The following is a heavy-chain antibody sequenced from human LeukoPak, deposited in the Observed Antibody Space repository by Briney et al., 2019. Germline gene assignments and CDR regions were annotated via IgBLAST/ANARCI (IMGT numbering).Heavy chain of an antibody. CDR2: IKSKTDGGTT. CDR1: GFTFSNAW. CDR3: TTGHRLSQAP. J-gene: IGHJ5*02. D-gene: IGHD4/OR15-4a*01. V-gene: IGHV3-15*01. Sequence: GGSRRLSCVASGFTFSNAWMSWVRQAPGKGLKWVGRIKSKTDGGTTDYAAPVKGRFTISRDDSKNTLYLQMHSLKTEDTAVYYCTTGHRLSQAPWGQGTLVTVSS.